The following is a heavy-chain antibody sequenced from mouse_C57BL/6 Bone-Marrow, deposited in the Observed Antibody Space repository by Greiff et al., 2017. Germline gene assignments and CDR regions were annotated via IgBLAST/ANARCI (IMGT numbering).Heavy chain of an antibody. CDR1: GFTFTDYY. CDR3: AGNYRHAMDY. D-gene: IGHD2-12*01. CDR2: IRNKANGYTT. V-gene: IGHV7-3*01. Sequence: EVKLMESGGGLVQPGGSLSLSCAASGFTFTDYYMSWVRQPPGKALEWLGFIRNKANGYTTEYSASVKGRFTISRDNSQSILYLQMNALRAEDSATYYCAGNYRHAMDYWGQGTSVTVSS. J-gene: IGHJ4*01.